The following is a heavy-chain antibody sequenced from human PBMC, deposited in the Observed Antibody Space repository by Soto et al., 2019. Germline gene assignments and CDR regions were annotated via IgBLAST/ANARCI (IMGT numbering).Heavy chain of an antibody. Sequence: SETLSLTSTVFGGSISSSSYYWGWIRQPPGKGLEWIGSIYYSGSTYYNPSLKSRVTISVDTSKNQFSLKLSSVTAADTAVYYCARRGYDFWSGYPASNWFDPWGQGTLVTSPQ. CDR2: IYYSGST. J-gene: IGHJ5*02. D-gene: IGHD3-3*01. CDR1: GGSISSSSYY. V-gene: IGHV4-39*01. CDR3: ARRGYDFWSGYPASNWFDP.